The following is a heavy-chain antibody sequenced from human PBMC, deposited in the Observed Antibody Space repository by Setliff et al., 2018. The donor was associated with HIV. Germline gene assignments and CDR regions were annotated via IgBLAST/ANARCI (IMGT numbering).Heavy chain of an antibody. CDR1: GYTFPDYL. J-gene: IGHJ4*02. D-gene: IGHD5-12*01. Sequence: GASVKVSCKASGYTFPDYLINWVRRAPGQGLEWVGLINTNTGNPTYAQGFTGRFVLSLDTSASTTYLQISSLKTDDTAIYYCARTRVAMTNYFDYWGQGTQVTVSS. CDR2: INTNTGNP. CDR3: ARTRVAMTNYFDY. V-gene: IGHV7-4-1*02.